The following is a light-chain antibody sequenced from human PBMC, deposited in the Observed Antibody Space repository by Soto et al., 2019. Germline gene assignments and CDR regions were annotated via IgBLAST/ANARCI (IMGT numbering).Light chain of an antibody. CDR2: DVS. CDR3: SSYTSSSTLLYV. Sequence: QSALTQPASVSASPGQSITISCSGTSSDIGGYNYVSWYQQHPGKAPKLMIYDVSNRPSGVSNRFSGSKSGNTASLTISGLQSEYEADYYCSSYTSSSTLLYVFGTGTKVTVL. J-gene: IGLJ1*01. CDR1: SSDIGGYNY. V-gene: IGLV2-14*01.